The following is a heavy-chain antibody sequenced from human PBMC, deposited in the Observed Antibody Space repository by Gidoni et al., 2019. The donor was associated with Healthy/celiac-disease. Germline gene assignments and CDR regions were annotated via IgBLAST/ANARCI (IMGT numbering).Heavy chain of an antibody. D-gene: IGHD6-19*01. CDR1: GGSISSYY. J-gene: IGHJ4*02. V-gene: IGHV4-59*01. Sequence: QVQLQESGPGLVKPSETLPLTCTVPGGSISSYYWSWIRQPPWKGLEWIGYIYYSGSTNYNPSLKSRVTIAVDTSKNQFSLKLCSVTAADTAVYYCARVGDSSGWWGFDYWGQGTLVTVSS. CDR2: IYYSGST. CDR3: ARVGDSSGWWGFDY.